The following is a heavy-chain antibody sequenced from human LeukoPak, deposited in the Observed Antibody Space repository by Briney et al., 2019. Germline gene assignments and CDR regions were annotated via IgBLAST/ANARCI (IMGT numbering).Heavy chain of an antibody. V-gene: IGHV3-48*02. Sequence: PGGSLRLSCAVSGFTFSTKSMNWVRQAPRKGLEWVSYITADSGTTYYADSVKGRFTISRDNAKNSLYLQMNSLRDEDTAVYYCASRDYFDYWGQGTLVTVSS. J-gene: IGHJ4*02. CDR2: ITADSGTT. CDR1: GFTFSTKS. CDR3: ASRDYFDY.